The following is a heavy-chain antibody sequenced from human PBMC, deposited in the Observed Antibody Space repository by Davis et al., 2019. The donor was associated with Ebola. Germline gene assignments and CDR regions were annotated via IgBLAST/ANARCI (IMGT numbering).Heavy chain of an antibody. D-gene: IGHD2-21*01. Sequence: PSETLSFTCTISGVSITTYFWSWIRQSPGKGLEWIGFIHHGGSANSNPSLKNRVTFSIDTSKSQVSLKMTSVTAADTAVYYCARDTRPCGGDCYDDTFDMWGQGTMVIVSS. CDR1: GVSITTYF. CDR3: ARDTRPCGGDCYDDTFDM. CDR2: IHHGGSA. J-gene: IGHJ3*02. V-gene: IGHV4-59*12.